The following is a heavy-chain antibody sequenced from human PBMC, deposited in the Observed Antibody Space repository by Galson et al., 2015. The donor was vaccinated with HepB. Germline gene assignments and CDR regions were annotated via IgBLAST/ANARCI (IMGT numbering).Heavy chain of an antibody. CDR1: GFTFSHYA. J-gene: IGHJ6*02. Sequence: SLRLSCAASGFTFSHYAMHWVRQAPGKGLEWVALLSFDGSIEYHADSVKDRFTISRDNSKNTLYLRMSSLRPEDTAVYYCARIKTSSCSGGSCFQRPYRYHYGMDVWGQGTTVTVSS. D-gene: IGHD2-15*01. CDR3: ARIKTSSCSGGSCFQRPYRYHYGMDV. V-gene: IGHV3-30*04. CDR2: LSFDGSIE.